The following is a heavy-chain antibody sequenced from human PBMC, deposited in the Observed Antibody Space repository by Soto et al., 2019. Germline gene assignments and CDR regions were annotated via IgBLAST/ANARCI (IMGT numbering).Heavy chain of an antibody. D-gene: IGHD3-22*01. V-gene: IGHV1-69*01. CDR3: AGLSSYYYDSSGAFDI. Sequence: QVQLVQSGAEVKKPGSSVKVSCKASGGTFSSYAISWVRQAPGQGLEWMGGIIPIFGTANYAQKFQGRVTITADESTSTAYMELSSLRSEATAVHYCAGLSSYYYDSSGAFDIWGQGTMVTVSS. CDR1: GGTFSSYA. J-gene: IGHJ3*02. CDR2: IIPIFGTA.